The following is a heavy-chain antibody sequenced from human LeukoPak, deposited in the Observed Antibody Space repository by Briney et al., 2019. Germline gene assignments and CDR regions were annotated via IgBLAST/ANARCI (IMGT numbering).Heavy chain of an antibody. V-gene: IGHV3-9*01. Sequence: GGSLRLSCAVSGFTFDDYAMHWVRQVPGKGLEWVSGINWNSDSIGYADSVKGRFTTSRDNAKNSLYLQMNSLRAEDTAVYYCATLKWELASWGQGTLVTVSS. CDR1: GFTFDDYA. CDR3: ATLKWELAS. J-gene: IGHJ4*02. D-gene: IGHD1-26*01. CDR2: INWNSDSI.